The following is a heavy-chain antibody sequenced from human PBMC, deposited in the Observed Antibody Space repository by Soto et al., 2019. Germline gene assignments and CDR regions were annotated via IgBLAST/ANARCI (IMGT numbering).Heavy chain of an antibody. V-gene: IGHV4-4*02. CDR3: ARLYHSGGYSWGYSFDY. CDR2: IYHSGST. CDR1: GGSISSSNW. Sequence: QVQLQESGPGLVKPSGTLSLTCAVSGGSISSSNWWSWVRQPPGKGLDRIGEIYHSGSTNYNPSLKSRVTISVDKSKNQFSLKLTSVTAADTAVYYCARLYHSGGYSWGYSFDYWGQGPLVSVSS. D-gene: IGHD3-22*01. J-gene: IGHJ4*02.